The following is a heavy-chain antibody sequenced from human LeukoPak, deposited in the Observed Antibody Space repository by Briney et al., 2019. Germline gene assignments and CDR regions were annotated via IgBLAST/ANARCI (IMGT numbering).Heavy chain of an antibody. D-gene: IGHD5-18*01. CDR1: GYTLTELS. CDR3: ATDWVTRKAFDI. Sequence: ASVKVSCKVSGYTLTELSMHWVRQAPGKGLEWMGGFDPEDGETIYAQKFQGRVTMTEDTSTDTAYMELSSLRSEDTAAYYCATDWVTRKAFDIWGQGTMVTVSS. V-gene: IGHV1-24*01. J-gene: IGHJ3*02. CDR2: FDPEDGET.